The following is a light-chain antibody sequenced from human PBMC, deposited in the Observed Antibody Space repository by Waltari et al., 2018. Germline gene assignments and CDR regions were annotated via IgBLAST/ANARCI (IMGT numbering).Light chain of an antibody. CDR2: WAS. CDR3: QQYYSTPWT. CDR1: QSVLYSSNNKNY. V-gene: IGKV4-1*01. J-gene: IGKJ1*01. Sequence: DIVMTQSPDSLAVSLGERATINCKSSQSVLYSSNNKNYLAWYQQKPGQPPKLLLYWASTRESGVPDRFIGSGSGTDFTLTISSLQAQDVAVYYCQQYYSTPWTFGQGTKVEIK.